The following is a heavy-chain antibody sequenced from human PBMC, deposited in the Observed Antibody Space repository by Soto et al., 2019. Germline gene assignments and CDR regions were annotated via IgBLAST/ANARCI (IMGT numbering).Heavy chain of an antibody. D-gene: IGHD2-2*01. CDR1: GGSISSYY. CDR2: IHYSGST. J-gene: IGHJ6*02. Sequence: QVQLQESGPGLVKPSGTLSLTCTVSGGSISSYYWSGIRQSPGKGLEWIGYIHYSGSTKSNPSLKSRVTISVDTSRNQVSLKLSSVTAADSAVYFCARARYQLLHPYYYGMDVWGQGTTVTVSS. V-gene: IGHV4-59*01. CDR3: ARARYQLLHPYYYGMDV.